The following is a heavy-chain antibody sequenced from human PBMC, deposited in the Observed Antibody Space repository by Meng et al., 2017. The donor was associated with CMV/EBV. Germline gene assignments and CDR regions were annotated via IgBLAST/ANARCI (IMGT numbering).Heavy chain of an antibody. CDR3: AREMPIAAAGCFDY. D-gene: IGHD6-13*01. J-gene: IGHJ4*02. CDR1: GGSISSYY. Sequence: QVRSRGWGPSSVKPSGTLSLTCTVSGGSISSYYWSWIRQPAGKGLEWIGRIYTSGSTNYNPSLKSRVTMSVDTSKNQFSLKLSSVTAADTAVYYCAREMPIAAAGCFDYWGQGTLVTVSS. CDR2: IYTSGST. V-gene: IGHV4-4*07.